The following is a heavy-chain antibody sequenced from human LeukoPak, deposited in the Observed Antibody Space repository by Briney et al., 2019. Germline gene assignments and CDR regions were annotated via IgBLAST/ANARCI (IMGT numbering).Heavy chain of an antibody. CDR3: ARGDYYDSGTSFIDAFDI. Sequence: QSGGSLRLSCAASGFTFSSHWMSWVRQAPGKGLEWVANINQDGSAKYYVDSVKGRFTISKDNAKKSLYLLMNSLRAEDTAVYYCARGDYYDSGTSFIDAFDIWGQGTKVTVSS. CDR2: INQDGSAK. D-gene: IGHD3-10*01. CDR1: GFTFSSHW. V-gene: IGHV3-7*01. J-gene: IGHJ3*02.